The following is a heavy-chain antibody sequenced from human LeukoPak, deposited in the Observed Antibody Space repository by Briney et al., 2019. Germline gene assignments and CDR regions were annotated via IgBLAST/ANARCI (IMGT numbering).Heavy chain of an antibody. V-gene: IGHV1-3*01. D-gene: IGHD6-13*01. CDR2: INAGNGNT. J-gene: IGHJ4*02. Sequence: GASVKVSCKASGYTFTSYAMHWVRQAPGQRLEWMGWINAGNGNTKYSQKFQGRVTITRDTSASTAYMELSSLRSEDTAVYYCARSGSSSWYFDYWGQGTLVTVSS. CDR3: ARSGSSSWYFDY. CDR1: GYTFTSYA.